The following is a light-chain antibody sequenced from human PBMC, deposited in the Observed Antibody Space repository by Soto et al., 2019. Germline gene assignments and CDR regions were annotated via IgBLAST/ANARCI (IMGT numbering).Light chain of an antibody. CDR3: SSYTSSNTLV. CDR1: SSDVGAYNY. V-gene: IGLV2-14*01. CDR2: EVS. J-gene: IGLJ2*01. Sequence: QPVSVSGSPGQSITISCTGTSSDVGAYNYVSWYQQHPGKAPKLMIFEVSDRPSGVSNRFSGSKSGNTASLTISGLQAEDEADYYCSSYTSSNTLVFGGGTKLTVL.